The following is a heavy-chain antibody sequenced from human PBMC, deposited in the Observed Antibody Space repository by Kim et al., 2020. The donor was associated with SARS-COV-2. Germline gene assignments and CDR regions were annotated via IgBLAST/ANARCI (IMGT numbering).Heavy chain of an antibody. V-gene: IGHV4-59*13. D-gene: IGHD6-13*01. CDR1: GASIRGYY. Sequence: SETLSLTCNVSGASIRGYYWSWIRQPPGKGLEWIGYIFYSGSTNYNPSLKSRVTILVDASRNQFSLQLASVTAADTAAYYCARGGQQLGGFDYWGQGILV. CDR2: IFYSGST. J-gene: IGHJ4*02. CDR3: ARGGQQLGGFDY.